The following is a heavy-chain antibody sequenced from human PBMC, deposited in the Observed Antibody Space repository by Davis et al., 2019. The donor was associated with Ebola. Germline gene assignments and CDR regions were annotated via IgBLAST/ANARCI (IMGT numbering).Heavy chain of an antibody. J-gene: IGHJ6*02. V-gene: IGHV3-48*03. CDR2: ISSSGSTI. Sequence: GGSLRLSCAASGFTFSSYEMNWVRQAPGKGLEWVSYISSSGSTIYYADSVKGRFTISRDNSKNTLYLQMNSLRAEDTAVYYCAKDQGDSSGYLYYYYYYGMDVWGQGTTVTVSS. CDR3: AKDQGDSSGYLYYYYYYGMDV. D-gene: IGHD3-22*01. CDR1: GFTFSSYE.